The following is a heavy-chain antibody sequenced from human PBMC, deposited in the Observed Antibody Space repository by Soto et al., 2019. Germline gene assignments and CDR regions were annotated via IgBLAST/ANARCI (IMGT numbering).Heavy chain of an antibody. CDR3: SRDVPTVTTGGPDY. J-gene: IGHJ4*02. CDR2: ISAYNGNT. D-gene: IGHD4-17*01. Sequence: QVQLVQSGVEVEKPGASVKVSCKASEYTFTSYGISWVRRAPGQGLEWMGWISAYNGNTNYAQKFQGRVTMTTDTSTSTAYMELRSLRSDDTAVYYCSRDVPTVTTGGPDYSGQGTLVTVSS. V-gene: IGHV1-18*01. CDR1: EYTFTSYG.